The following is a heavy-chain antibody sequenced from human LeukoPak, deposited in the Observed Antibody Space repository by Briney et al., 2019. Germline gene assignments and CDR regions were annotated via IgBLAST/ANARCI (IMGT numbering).Heavy chain of an antibody. CDR1: GYSFTSYW. J-gene: IGHJ4*02. D-gene: IGHD4-11*01. CDR3: ARLRTTEWSKYFDY. CDR2: IYPGDSDT. Sequence: GESLKISCKGSGYSFTSYWIGWVRQLPREGLEWMGIIYPGDSDTRYSPSFQGRVTISADKSISTAYLLWSSLKVSDTAMYSCARLRTTEWSKYFDYWGQGTLVTVSS. V-gene: IGHV5-51*01.